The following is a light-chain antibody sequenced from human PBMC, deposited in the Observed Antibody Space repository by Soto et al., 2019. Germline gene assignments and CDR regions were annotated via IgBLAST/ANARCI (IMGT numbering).Light chain of an antibody. CDR3: QQSYTLVT. J-gene: IGKJ5*01. Sequence: DIQMTQSPSSLSASVGDRVTITCRASHSIDTYLNWYQQKPGKAPKLLIYGASSLQSGVPSRFSGSGSGTDFTLTVSSLQPEDFATYYCQQSYTLVTFGQGTRLEVK. V-gene: IGKV1-39*01. CDR2: GAS. CDR1: HSIDTY.